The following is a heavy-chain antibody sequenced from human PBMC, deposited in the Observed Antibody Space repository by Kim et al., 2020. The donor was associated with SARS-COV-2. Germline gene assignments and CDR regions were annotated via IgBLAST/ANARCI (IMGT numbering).Heavy chain of an antibody. D-gene: IGHD6-19*01. CDR1: GFTFSTHG. Sequence: GGSLRLSCAASGFTFSTHGMTWVRQAPGKGLECVSSINGGGSSTYYADSVKGRFTISRDNSKNMLYLQMNSLRAEDTAVYYCARGLKISVACKMGYWGQGTLVTVSS. J-gene: IGHJ1*01. V-gene: IGHV3-23*01. CDR3: ARGLKISVACKMGY. CDR2: INGGGSST.